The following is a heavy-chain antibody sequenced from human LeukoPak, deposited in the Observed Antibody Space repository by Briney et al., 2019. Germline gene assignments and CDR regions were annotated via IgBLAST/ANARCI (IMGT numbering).Heavy chain of an antibody. V-gene: IGHV3-13*01. Sequence: GGSLRLSCVVSGFTFSNYDMHWVRQAPGKGLEWFSAIGTAGDTYYPDSVTGRFTISRENAKKSLYLQMNSLRAGDTAVYYCARGGLVPGDYFDYWGQGTLVTVSS. CDR1: GFTFSNYD. J-gene: IGHJ4*02. CDR3: ARGGLVPGDYFDY. D-gene: IGHD2-2*01. CDR2: IGTAGDT.